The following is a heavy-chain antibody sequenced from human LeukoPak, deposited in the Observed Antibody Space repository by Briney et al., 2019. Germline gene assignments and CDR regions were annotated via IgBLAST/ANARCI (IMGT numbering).Heavy chain of an antibody. D-gene: IGHD6-13*01. CDR3: ARDVYGSSWGYNWFDP. V-gene: IGHV4-30-2*01. CDR2: IYHRGST. Sequence: PSQTLSLTCTVSGGSISSGGYYWSWIRQPPGKGLEWIGYIYHRGSTYYNASLKSRVTISVDRPKNQFSLKLSSVTAADTAVYYCARDVYGSSWGYNWFDPWGQGTLVTVSS. J-gene: IGHJ5*02. CDR1: GGSISSGGYY.